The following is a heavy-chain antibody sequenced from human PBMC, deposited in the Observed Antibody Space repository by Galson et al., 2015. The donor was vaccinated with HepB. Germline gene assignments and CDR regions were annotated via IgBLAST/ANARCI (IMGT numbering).Heavy chain of an antibody. D-gene: IGHD5-12*01. CDR3: TKERGYSGFDPPFFDY. CDR2: ISYDGGTK. J-gene: IGHJ4*02. V-gene: IGHV3-30*18. Sequence: SLRLSCAASGFTFSSYGMHWVRQAPGKGLEWVTFISYDGGTKYFADSVKGRFSISRDDSKSTVYLQMNSLRTEDTAVYYCTKERGYSGFDPPFFDYWGQGALVTVPS. CDR1: GFTFSSYG.